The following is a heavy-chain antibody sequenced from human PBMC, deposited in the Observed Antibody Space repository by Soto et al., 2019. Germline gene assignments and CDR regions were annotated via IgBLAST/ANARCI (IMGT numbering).Heavy chain of an antibody. CDR3: ARTVGAAYVFDF. Sequence: QVQLQESGPGLVKPSETLSLTCTVSGDSMTKYYWSWIRQPAGKGLEWIGRIYTRGSTNYNPSLKSRVTTSIDTSNTHFPLSLTSVTPADTAVYYCARTVGAAYVFDFWGQGALVTVSS. J-gene: IGHJ4*02. CDR1: GDSMTKYY. D-gene: IGHD4-17*01. CDR2: IYTRGST. V-gene: IGHV4-4*07.